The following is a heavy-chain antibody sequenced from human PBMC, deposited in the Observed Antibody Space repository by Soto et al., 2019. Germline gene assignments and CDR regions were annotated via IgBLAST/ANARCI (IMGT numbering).Heavy chain of an antibody. D-gene: IGHD4-17*01. J-gene: IGHJ4*02. V-gene: IGHV2-70*04. CDR3: ARSPGGFTVATYFFDY. CDR2: IDWDDDK. Sequence: SGPTLVNPTQTLTLTCTFSGFSLSSKGMRVSWIRQPPGKALEWLARIDWDDDKFYSPSLRTRLTISKDTSKNQVVLTMANVDPKDTATYYCARSPGGFTVATYFFDYWGQGTLVTVSS. CDR1: GFSLSSKGMR.